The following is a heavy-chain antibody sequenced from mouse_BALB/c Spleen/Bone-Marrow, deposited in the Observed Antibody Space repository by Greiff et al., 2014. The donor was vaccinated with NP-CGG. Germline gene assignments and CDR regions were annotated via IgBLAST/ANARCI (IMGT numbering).Heavy chain of an antibody. CDR2: IWSDGTT. D-gene: IGHD2-2*01. Sequence: QVQLKQSGPDLVAPSQSLSITCTVSGFSLTLYGVHWVRQSPGKGLEWLVVIWSDGTTTYNSALKSRLSISKDNSKSQVFLKLNNLQTDDTAMYYCARHERGYPYAMDYWGQGTSVTVSS. J-gene: IGHJ4*01. CDR1: GFSLTLYG. V-gene: IGHV2-6-2*01. CDR3: ARHERGYPYAMDY.